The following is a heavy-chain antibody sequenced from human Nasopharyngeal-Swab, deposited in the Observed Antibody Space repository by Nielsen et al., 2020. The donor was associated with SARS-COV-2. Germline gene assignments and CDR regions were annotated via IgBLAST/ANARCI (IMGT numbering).Heavy chain of an antibody. D-gene: IGHD2-8*01. V-gene: IGHV3-23*01. CDR3: ARDSQWAFDF. CDR2: IDAGGANT. Sequence: GESLKISCAASGFTFSTYAMTWVRQAPGKGLEWVSTIDAGGANTFYADSVKGRFTISRDNAKNSLYLQMNSLGDEDTAVYYCARDSQWAFDFWGQGTLVTVSP. CDR1: GFTFSTYA. J-gene: IGHJ4*01.